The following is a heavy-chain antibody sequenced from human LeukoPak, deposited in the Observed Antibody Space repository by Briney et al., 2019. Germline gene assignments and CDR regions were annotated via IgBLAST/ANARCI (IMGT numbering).Heavy chain of an antibody. D-gene: IGHD3-10*01. CDR1: GGSISTYY. J-gene: IGHJ4*02. Sequence: SETLSLTCTVSGGSISTYYWSWIRQPPGQGLEWIGYIYYTGSTNYNPSLKSRVTVSVDTSKNQFSLKLSSVTAADTAVYYCARETVRGVGPDFDYWGQGNLVTVSS. CDR3: ARETVRGVGPDFDY. CDR2: IYYTGST. V-gene: IGHV4-59*12.